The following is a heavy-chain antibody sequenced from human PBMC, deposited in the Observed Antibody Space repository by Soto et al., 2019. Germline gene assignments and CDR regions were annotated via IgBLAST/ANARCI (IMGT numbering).Heavy chain of an antibody. V-gene: IGHV4-61*01. CDR3: ARLDSRRYLDY. CDR2: IYYSVST. Sequence: TLSVTFTVSGGSVTSGSYYWSWSRQPPGKGLEWIGYIYYSVSTIYNASLKSRLNMSVDTSKNQFSLRLTSETAADTAVYYWARLDSRRYLDYWGQGALVTVS. J-gene: IGHJ4*02. CDR1: GGSVTSGSYY.